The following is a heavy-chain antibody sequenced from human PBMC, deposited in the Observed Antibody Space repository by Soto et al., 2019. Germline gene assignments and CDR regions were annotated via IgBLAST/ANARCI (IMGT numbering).Heavy chain of an antibody. CDR3: ARCVSDRDYYYGMDV. D-gene: IGHD3-10*01. V-gene: IGHV1-46*01. CDR1: GYTFTSYY. CDR2: INPSGGST. J-gene: IGHJ6*02. Sequence: VASVKVSCKASGYTFTSYYMHWVRQAPGQGLEWMGIINPSGGSTSYAQKFQGRVTMTRDTSTSTVYMELSSLRSEDTAVYYCARCVSDRDYYYGMDVWGQGTTVTVSS.